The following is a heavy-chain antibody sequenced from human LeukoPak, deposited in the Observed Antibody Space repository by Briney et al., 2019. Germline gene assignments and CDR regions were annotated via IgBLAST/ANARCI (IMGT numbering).Heavy chain of an antibody. V-gene: IGHV4-39*01. CDR2: IFYSGST. Sequence: KPSETPSPTCTVSGGSLRRRTYYWGWVPQPPGEGLEWIGTIFYSGSTYYNPSLKSRLTISVDTSKNQYSLRLSSVTAADTAVYYCARHLRPYFDYWGQGTLVTVSS. D-gene: IGHD3-3*01. J-gene: IGHJ4*02. CDR1: GGSLRRRTYY. CDR3: ARHLRPYFDY.